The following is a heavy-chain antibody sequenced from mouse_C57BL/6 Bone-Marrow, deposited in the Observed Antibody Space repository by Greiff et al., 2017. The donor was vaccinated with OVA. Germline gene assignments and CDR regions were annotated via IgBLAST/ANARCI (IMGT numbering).Heavy chain of an antibody. CDR3: ARSVLISSGYVDV. Sequence: QVQLQQPGAELVKPGASVKMSCTASGYTFTSYWITWVKQRPGQGLEWFGDIYPGSGSTNYNEKFKSKATLTVDTSSSTAYMQLSSLTSEYSAVYYCARSVLISSGYVDVWGTGTTVTVSS. CDR2: IYPGSGST. J-gene: IGHJ1*03. V-gene: IGHV1-55*01. CDR1: GYTFTSYW. D-gene: IGHD6-1*01.